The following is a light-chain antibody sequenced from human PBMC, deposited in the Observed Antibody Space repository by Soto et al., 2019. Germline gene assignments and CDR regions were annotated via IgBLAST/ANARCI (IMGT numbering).Light chain of an antibody. J-gene: IGKJ1*01. V-gene: IGKV1-39*01. CDR1: QSISSY. CDR2: AAS. CDR3: QQTYNTPQT. Sequence: DIQMTQSPSSLSASVGDRVTITCRASQSISSYLNWYQQKPGKAPKLLIYAASSLQSGVPSRFSGSRSGTDFTLTISRLQPEDFAIFYCQQTYNTPQTFGQGTKVDIK.